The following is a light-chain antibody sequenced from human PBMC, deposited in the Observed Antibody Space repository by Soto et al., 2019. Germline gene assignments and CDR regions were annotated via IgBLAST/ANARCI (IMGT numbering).Light chain of an antibody. CDR2: EVN. V-gene: IGLV2-14*01. Sequence: QSALTQPASVSGSPGQSITISCTGSNSDVGAYNYVSWYQQHPGKAPKLIIYEVNNRPSGVSYRFSGSKSGNTASLTISRLQAEDEADYYCASYTVSHTRVFGGGTKLTVL. J-gene: IGLJ3*02. CDR1: NSDVGAYNY. CDR3: ASYTVSHTRV.